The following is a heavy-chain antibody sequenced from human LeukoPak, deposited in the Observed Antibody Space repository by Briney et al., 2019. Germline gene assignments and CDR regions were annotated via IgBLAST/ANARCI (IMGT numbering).Heavy chain of an antibody. CDR2: ISYDGSNK. J-gene: IGHJ4*02. Sequence: GGSLRLSCAASGFTFSSYAMHWVRQAPGKGLEWVAVISYDGSNKYYADSVKGRFTISRDNSKNSLYLQMNSLRAEDTAVYYCARGWATPRGYCSGGSCYSGFDYWGQGTLVTVSS. CDR3: ARGWATPRGYCSGGSCYSGFDY. CDR1: GFTFSSYA. V-gene: IGHV3-30-3*01. D-gene: IGHD2-15*01.